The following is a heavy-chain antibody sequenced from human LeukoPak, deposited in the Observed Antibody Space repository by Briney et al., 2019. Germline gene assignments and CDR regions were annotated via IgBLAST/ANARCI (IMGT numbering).Heavy chain of an antibody. D-gene: IGHD2-8*02. CDR3: AKSGVGGVKYYFHY. Sequence: GGSLRLSCTASGFTFSDDYMSWIRQAPGKGLEWVSYISSSGSSIFYADSVKGRFTISRDTSKNTLYLQMNSLRAEDTAVYFCAKSGVGGVKYYFHYWGQGTLVTVSS. V-gene: IGHV3-11*01. CDR1: GFTFSDDY. J-gene: IGHJ4*02. CDR2: ISSSGSSI.